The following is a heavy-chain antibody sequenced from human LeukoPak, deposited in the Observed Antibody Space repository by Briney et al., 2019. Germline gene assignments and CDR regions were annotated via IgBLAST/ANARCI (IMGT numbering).Heavy chain of an antibody. Sequence: GGSLRLSCVASGFTFRTYTMNWIRQAPGKGLECVSAISGSGGDSYYAASVKGRFTISRDNSKNTLYLQMNSLRVEDTAVYYCAKVSGRILIWPQPFGDGMDVWGQGTTVTVSS. CDR1: GFTFRTYT. V-gene: IGHV3-23*01. J-gene: IGHJ6*02. CDR2: ISGSGGDS. D-gene: IGHD3-10*01. CDR3: AKVSGRILIWPQPFGDGMDV.